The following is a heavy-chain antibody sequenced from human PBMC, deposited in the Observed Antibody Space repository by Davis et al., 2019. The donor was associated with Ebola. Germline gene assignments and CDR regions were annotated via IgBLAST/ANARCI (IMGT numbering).Heavy chain of an antibody. CDR2: ISGHGGET. D-gene: IGHD4-17*01. CDR1: GFTFSSYA. CDR3: STAFNSVTDGFDF. Sequence: GESLKISCAASGFTFSSYAMSWVRQAPGKGLEWVSGISGHGGETFYSHSVKGRFTISRDSAKNSLYLQMDNLRPDDTAVYYCSTAFNSVTDGFDFWGQGAMVTVSS. J-gene: IGHJ3*01. V-gene: IGHV3-23*01.